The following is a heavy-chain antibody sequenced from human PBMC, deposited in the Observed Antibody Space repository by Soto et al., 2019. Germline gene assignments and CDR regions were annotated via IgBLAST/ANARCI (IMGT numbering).Heavy chain of an antibody. J-gene: IGHJ5*02. D-gene: IGHD1-1*01. CDR2: INGVGDKS. CDR1: GFDFHAYA. CDR3: TQGGLWKQARRT. V-gene: IGHV3-23*01. Sequence: EVRLLDSGGGLVQRGGSLRLSCEASGFDFHAYAMSWVRQVPGKGLQWVSAINGVGDKSFYAPSVEGRFTISRDNSKNLLFLQMHSLRGDDTAIYYCTQGGLWKQARRTWGQGILVTVSS.